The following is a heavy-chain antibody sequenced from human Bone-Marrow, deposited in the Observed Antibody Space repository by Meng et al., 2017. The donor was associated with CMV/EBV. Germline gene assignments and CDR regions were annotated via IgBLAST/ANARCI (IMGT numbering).Heavy chain of an antibody. V-gene: IGHV4-39*07. CDR3: VRDLRGHDYVWGSYRYNFDY. CDR2: IYYSGST. Sequence: SETLSLTCTVSGGSISSSSYYWGWIRQPPGKGLEWIGSIYYSGSTYYNPSLKSRVTISVDTSKNQFSLKLSSVTAADTAVYYSVRDLRGHDYVWGSYRYNFDYWGQGTLVTVSS. CDR1: GGSISSSSYY. D-gene: IGHD3-16*02. J-gene: IGHJ4*02.